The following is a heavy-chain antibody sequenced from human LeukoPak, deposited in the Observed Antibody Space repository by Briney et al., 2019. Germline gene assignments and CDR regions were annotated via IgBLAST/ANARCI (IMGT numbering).Heavy chain of an antibody. CDR3: ARVGGMRPAAAKVLRANWFDP. CDR2: INHSGST. D-gene: IGHD6-13*01. J-gene: IGHJ5*02. CDR1: GGSFSGYY. V-gene: IGHV4-34*01. Sequence: TSETLSLTCAVYGGSFSGYYWSWIRQPPGKGLEWIGEINHSGSTNSNPSLKSRVTISVDTSKNKFSLKLSSVTAADTAVYYCARVGGMRPAAAKVLRANWFDPWGQGTLVTVSS.